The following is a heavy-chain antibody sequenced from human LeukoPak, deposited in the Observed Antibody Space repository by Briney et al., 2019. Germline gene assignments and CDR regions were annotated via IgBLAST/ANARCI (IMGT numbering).Heavy chain of an antibody. CDR3: AREPSGGYFFVD. J-gene: IGHJ4*02. V-gene: IGHV4-59*11. CDR2: IYYSGST. Sequence: SETLSLTCTISGGSLSTHYWSWIRQPPGKGLEWIGHIYYSGSTNYNPSLKSRVTISEDTSKNQFSLRLSSVTAADTAVYYCAREPSGGYFFVDWGQETLVTVSS. D-gene: IGHD3-22*01. CDR1: GGSLSTHY.